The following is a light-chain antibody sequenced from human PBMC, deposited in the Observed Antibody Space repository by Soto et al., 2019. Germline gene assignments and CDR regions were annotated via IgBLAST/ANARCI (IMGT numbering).Light chain of an antibody. Sequence: QSVLTQPASVSGSPGQSITISCTGTSSDVGAYKYVSWYQQHPGQAPKLMIYEVSNRPSGVSNRFSGSKSGNTASLTISGLQAEDEADYYCSSPTSSSTVYVFGTGTKVTVL. J-gene: IGLJ1*01. V-gene: IGLV2-14*01. CDR1: SSDVGAYKY. CDR3: SSPTSSSTVYV. CDR2: EVS.